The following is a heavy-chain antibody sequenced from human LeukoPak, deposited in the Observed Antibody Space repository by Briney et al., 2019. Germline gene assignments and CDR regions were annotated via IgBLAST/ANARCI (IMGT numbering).Heavy chain of an antibody. CDR3: AGRTYYFDY. Sequence: PGGSLRLSCAASGFIFHSHAMTWVRQAPGKGLEWVSAISGSGNRIYYADSVKARFTITRDNSKNTLYLQMSSLRAEDTAVYYCAGRTYYFDYWGQGTLVTVSS. CDR1: GFIFHSHA. V-gene: IGHV3-23*01. CDR2: ISGSGNRI. J-gene: IGHJ4*02. D-gene: IGHD3-16*01.